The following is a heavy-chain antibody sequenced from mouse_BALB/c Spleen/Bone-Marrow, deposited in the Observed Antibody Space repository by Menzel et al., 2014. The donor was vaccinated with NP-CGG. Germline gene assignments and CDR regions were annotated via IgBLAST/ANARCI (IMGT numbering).Heavy chain of an antibody. J-gene: IGHJ3*01. CDR3: ARDLGDGYSFAY. CDR2: IWSGGNT. CDR1: GFSLTSFG. D-gene: IGHD2-3*01. Sequence: SGPGLVQPSQSLSITCTVSGFSLTSFGVHWVRQSPGKGLELLGVIWSGGNTDYNAAFISRLSISKDNSKSQVFYKMSSLQADDTAIYCCARDLGDGYSFAYWGQGTLVTVSA. V-gene: IGHV2-2*01.